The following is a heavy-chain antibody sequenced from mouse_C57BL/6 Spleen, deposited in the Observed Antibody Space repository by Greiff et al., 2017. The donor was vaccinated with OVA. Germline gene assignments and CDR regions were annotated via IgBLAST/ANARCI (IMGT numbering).Heavy chain of an antibody. V-gene: IGHV6-3*01. J-gene: IGHJ1*03. CDR1: GFTFSNYW. Sequence: EVKVEESGGGLVQPGGSMKLSCVASGFTFSNYWMNWVRQSPEKGLEWVAQIRLKSDNYATHYAESVKGRFTISRDDSKSSVYLQMNNLRAEDTGIYYCTEGYGDGYPRSFDVWGTGTTVTVSS. CDR3: TEGYGDGYPRSFDV. D-gene: IGHD2-3*01. CDR2: IRLKSDNYAT.